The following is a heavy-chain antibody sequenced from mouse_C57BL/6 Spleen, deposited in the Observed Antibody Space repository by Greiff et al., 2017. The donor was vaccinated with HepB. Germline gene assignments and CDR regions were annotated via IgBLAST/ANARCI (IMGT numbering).Heavy chain of an antibody. D-gene: IGHD2-4*01. CDR1: GYAFSSYW. CDR2: IYPGDGDT. CDR3: ARQPYYDDDEEFAY. V-gene: IGHV1-80*01. J-gene: IGHJ3*01. Sequence: QVQLQQSGAELVKPGASVKISCKASGYAFSSYWMNWVKQRPGKGLEWIGQIYPGDGDTNYNGKFKGKATLTADKSSSTAYMQLSILTSEDSAVYFCARQPYYDDDEEFAYWGQGTLVTVSA.